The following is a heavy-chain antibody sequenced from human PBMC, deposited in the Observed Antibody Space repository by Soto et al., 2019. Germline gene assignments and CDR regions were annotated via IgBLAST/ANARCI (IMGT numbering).Heavy chain of an antibody. CDR1: GFTFSSYA. Sequence: PGGSLRLSCAASGFTFSSYAMSWVRQAPGKGLEWVSVITYDGSNKYYADSVKGRFTISRDNSKNTLYLQMNSLRAEDTAVYYCAKGGYCSGGSCYSRYYYYYYMDVWGKGTTVTVS. V-gene: IGHV3-30*18. J-gene: IGHJ6*03. CDR3: AKGGYCSGGSCYSRYYYYYYMDV. CDR2: ITYDGSNK. D-gene: IGHD2-15*01.